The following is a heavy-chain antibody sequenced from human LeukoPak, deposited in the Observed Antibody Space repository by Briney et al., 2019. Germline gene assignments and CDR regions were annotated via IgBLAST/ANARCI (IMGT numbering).Heavy chain of an antibody. CDR1: GFTFSSYS. V-gene: IGHV3-21*01. CDR3: ARDPTPRYCSGGSCYTHYGMDV. J-gene: IGHJ6*02. D-gene: IGHD2-15*01. CDR2: ISSSSYI. Sequence: GGSLRLSCAASGFTFSSYSMNWVRQAPGKGLEWVSSISSSSYIYYADSVKGRLTISRDNAKDSLYLQMNSLRAEDTAVYYCARDPTPRYCSGGSCYTHYGMDVWGQGTTVTVSS.